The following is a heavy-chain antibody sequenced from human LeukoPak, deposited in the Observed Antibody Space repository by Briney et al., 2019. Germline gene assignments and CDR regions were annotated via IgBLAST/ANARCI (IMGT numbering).Heavy chain of an antibody. CDR3: ARARSSSWNAFDI. Sequence: RSGGSLRLSCAASGFTFDDYGMSWVRQAPGKGVGWVSGINWNGGSTNYTDSGKGRFTISRDKGRNCLYLQMKSLRGEETALYHCARARSSSWNAFDIWGQGTMVTVSS. D-gene: IGHD6-13*01. CDR2: INWNGGST. CDR1: GFTFDDYG. J-gene: IGHJ3*02. V-gene: IGHV3-20*01.